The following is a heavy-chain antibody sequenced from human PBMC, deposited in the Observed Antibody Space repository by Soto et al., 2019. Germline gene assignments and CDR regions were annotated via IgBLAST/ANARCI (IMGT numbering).Heavy chain of an antibody. CDR2: IYWDDDK. CDR3: IQSRVGGDCLQSYSSHYYYGKDV. CDR1: GFSLSTSGVG. J-gene: IGHJ6*02. D-gene: IGHD2-21*02. V-gene: IGHV2-5*02. Sequence: SGPTLVNPTQTLTLTCTFSGFSLSTSGVGVGWIRQPPGKALEWLALIYWDDDKRYSPSLRSRLTISKDTSKNQVVLTMTNMDPVDTATYYCIQSRVGGDCLQSYSSHYYYGKDVWGQGTTVPVSS.